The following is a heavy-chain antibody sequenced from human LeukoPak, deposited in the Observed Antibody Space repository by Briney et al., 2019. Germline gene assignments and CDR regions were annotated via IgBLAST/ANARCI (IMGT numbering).Heavy chain of an antibody. D-gene: IGHD4-17*01. J-gene: IGHJ1*01. V-gene: IGHV3-21*01. CDR1: GFTFSSYS. Sequence: GGSLRLSCAASGFTFSSYSMNWVRQAPGKGLEWVSFIASTSSHIYYADSVKGRFTISRDNAKNSMYLQMNSLRVEDTAVYYCARERTYGDYEWYFQHWGQGTLVTVSS. CDR3: ARERTYGDYEWYFQH. CDR2: IASTSSHI.